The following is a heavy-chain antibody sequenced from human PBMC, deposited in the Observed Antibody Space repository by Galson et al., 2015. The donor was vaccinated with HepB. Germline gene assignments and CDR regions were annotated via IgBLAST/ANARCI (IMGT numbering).Heavy chain of an antibody. CDR1: GFTFSTYW. Sequence: SLRLSCAASGFTFSTYWMSWVRQAPGKGLEWVANIKQDGSGNKCVDSVKGRFTISRDNAKNALYLEMNSLRAEDTGVYYCARVHSYGLYLFDFWGQGTLVTVSS. CDR3: ARVHSYGLYLFDF. V-gene: IGHV3-7*03. CDR2: IKQDGSGN. J-gene: IGHJ4*02. D-gene: IGHD5-18*01.